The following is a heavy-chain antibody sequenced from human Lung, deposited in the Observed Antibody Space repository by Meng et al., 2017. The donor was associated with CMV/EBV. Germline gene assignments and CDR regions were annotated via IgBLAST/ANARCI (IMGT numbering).Heavy chain of an antibody. CDR1: FSSDA. V-gene: IGHV3-23*01. D-gene: IGHD3-22*01. J-gene: IGHJ4*02. CDR2: ISDNGRAT. Sequence: FSSDAVSWVRRAQEKGLACLSLISDNGRATFYADCVQCRFNISRDNSKNTLYLQMNSLRAEDTAVYYCAKDQNYYDTSGFLKTSFDYWGQGTLVTVSS. CDR3: AKDQNYYDTSGFLKTSFDY.